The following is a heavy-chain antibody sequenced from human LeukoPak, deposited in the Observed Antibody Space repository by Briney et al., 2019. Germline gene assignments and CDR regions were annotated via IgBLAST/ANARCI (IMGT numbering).Heavy chain of an antibody. D-gene: IGHD2-2*01. Sequence: GGSLRLSCAASAPRYSPKAMRWVRQAPGKGLEWVSAINGSGGSTYYADSVKGRFTISRDNSKNTLYLQMNSLGAEHSAVYYCANATGYVTDYWGQGTLVTVSS. CDR3: ANATGYVTDY. CDR1: APRYSPKA. J-gene: IGHJ4*02. CDR2: INGSGGST. V-gene: IGHV3-23*01.